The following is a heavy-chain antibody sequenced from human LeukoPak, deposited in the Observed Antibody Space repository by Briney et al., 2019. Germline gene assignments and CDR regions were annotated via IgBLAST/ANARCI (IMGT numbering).Heavy chain of an antibody. J-gene: IGHJ3*02. CDR3: AKDPWVSTYGSGSPDAFDI. D-gene: IGHD3-10*01. CDR2: ISGSGGST. Sequence: PGGSLRLSCAASGFTFSSYAMSWVRQAPGKGLEWVSAISGSGGSTYYADSVKGRFTISRDNSKNTLYLQMNSLRAEDTAVYYCAKDPWVSTYGSGSPDAFDIWGQGTMVTVSS. V-gene: IGHV3-23*01. CDR1: GFTFSSYA.